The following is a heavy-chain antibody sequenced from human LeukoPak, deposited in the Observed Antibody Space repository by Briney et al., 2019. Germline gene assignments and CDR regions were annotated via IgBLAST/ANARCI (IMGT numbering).Heavy chain of an antibody. CDR3: ATSELRGYSYGYRLFDY. Sequence: SETLSLTCAVYGGSFSGYYWSWIRQPPGKGLEWIGEINHSGSTNYNPSLKSRVTISVDTSKNQFSLKLSSVTAADTAVYYCATSELRGYSYGYRLFDYWGQGTLVTVSS. D-gene: IGHD5-18*01. CDR1: GGSFSGYY. V-gene: IGHV4-34*01. J-gene: IGHJ4*02. CDR2: INHSGST.